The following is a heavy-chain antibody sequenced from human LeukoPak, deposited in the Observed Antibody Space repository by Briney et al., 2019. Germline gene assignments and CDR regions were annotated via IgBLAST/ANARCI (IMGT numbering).Heavy chain of an antibody. CDR1: GFNFNTYG. CDR3: AKDSRAALVGPYYMDV. CDR2: IRYDETNE. V-gene: IGHV3-30*02. D-gene: IGHD6-25*01. J-gene: IGHJ6*03. Sequence: GGSLRLSCAASGFNFNTYGMYWVRQAPGKGLEWVAFIRYDETNEYYADSVKGRFTISRDNSKNTLYLQMNSLRTEDTAVDYCAKDSRAALVGPYYMDVWGKGTTVTISS.